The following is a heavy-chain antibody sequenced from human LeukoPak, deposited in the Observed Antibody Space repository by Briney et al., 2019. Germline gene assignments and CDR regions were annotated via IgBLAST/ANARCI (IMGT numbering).Heavy chain of an antibody. Sequence: GGSLRLSCAASGSTFSSYAMHWVRQAPGKGLEWVAVISYDGSNKYYADSVKGRFTISRDNSKNTLYLQMNSLRAEDTAVYYCARVPLWFGELSRYYYYGMDVWGQGTTVTVSS. J-gene: IGHJ6*02. D-gene: IGHD3-10*01. CDR1: GSTFSSYA. CDR2: ISYDGSNK. V-gene: IGHV3-30-3*01. CDR3: ARVPLWFGELSRYYYYGMDV.